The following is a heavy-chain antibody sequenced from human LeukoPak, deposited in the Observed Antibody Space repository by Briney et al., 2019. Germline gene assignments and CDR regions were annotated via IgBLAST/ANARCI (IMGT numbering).Heavy chain of an antibody. V-gene: IGHV3-7*01. CDR3: ARDSASRGYSYGYMDV. J-gene: IGHJ6*02. CDR2: IKQDGSEK. D-gene: IGHD5-18*01. CDR1: GFTFGSYW. Sequence: QSGGSLRLSCAASGFTFGSYWMSWVRQAPGKGPEWVANIKQDGSEKYYVDSVKGRFTISRDNADYSLYLQVNSLRAEDTAVYYCARDSASRGYSYGYMDVWGQGTTVTVSS.